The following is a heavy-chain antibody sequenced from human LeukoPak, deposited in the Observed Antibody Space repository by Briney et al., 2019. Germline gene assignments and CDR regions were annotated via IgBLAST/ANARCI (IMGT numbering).Heavy chain of an antibody. V-gene: IGHV4-39*01. CDR2: IYYSGST. CDR1: GGSISSSSYY. CDR3: ARPAVYSGSHGDAFDI. D-gene: IGHD1-26*01. Sequence: SETLSLTCTVSGGSISSSSYYWGWIRQPPGQGLEWIGRIYYSGSTYYNPSLKSRVTISVDTSKNQFSLKLSSVTAADTAVYYCARPAVYSGSHGDAFDIWGQGTMVTVSS. J-gene: IGHJ3*02.